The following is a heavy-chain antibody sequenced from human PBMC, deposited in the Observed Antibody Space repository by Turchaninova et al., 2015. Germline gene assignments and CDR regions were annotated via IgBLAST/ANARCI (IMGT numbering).Heavy chain of an antibody. J-gene: IGHJ4*02. D-gene: IGHD3-22*01. Sequence: QVQLVQSGAEVKKPGSSVKVSCKAAGGTFSTSSIRWGRQAPGQGLEWMGGITPIFGTANYAQKFQGRVTITADESTSTVYMEVSSLRSEDTALYYCARGPDSSAYYYFYWGQGTLVTVSS. CDR1: GGTFSTSS. CDR2: ITPIFGTA. CDR3: ARGPDSSAYYYFY. V-gene: IGHV1-69*12.